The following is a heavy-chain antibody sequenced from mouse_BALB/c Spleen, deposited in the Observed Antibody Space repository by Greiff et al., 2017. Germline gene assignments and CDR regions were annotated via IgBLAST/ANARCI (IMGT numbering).Heavy chain of an antibody. J-gene: IGHJ3*01. Sequence: EVKLVESGGGLVKPGGSLKLSCAASGFTFSSYTMSWVRQTPEKRLEWVATISSGGSYTYYPDSVKGRFTISRDNTKNTLYLQMSSLKSEDTAVYYYTRDQDYGSSLFAYWGQGTLVTVSA. CDR1: GFTFSSYT. CDR3: TRDQDYGSSLFAY. CDR2: ISSGGSYT. V-gene: IGHV5-6-4*01. D-gene: IGHD1-1*01.